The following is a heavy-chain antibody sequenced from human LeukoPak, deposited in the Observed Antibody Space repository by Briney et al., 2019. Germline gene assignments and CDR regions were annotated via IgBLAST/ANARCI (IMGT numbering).Heavy chain of an antibody. CDR2: ISWNSGSI. J-gene: IGHJ4*02. Sequence: GGSLRPSCAASGFTFSSYSMNWVRQAPGKGLEWVSGISWNSGSIGYADSVKGRFTISRDNAKNSLYLQMNSLRAEDTALYYCAKGGRMTTVTFFDYWGQGTLVTVSS. D-gene: IGHD4-17*01. CDR3: AKGGRMTTVTFFDY. V-gene: IGHV3-9*01. CDR1: GFTFSSYS.